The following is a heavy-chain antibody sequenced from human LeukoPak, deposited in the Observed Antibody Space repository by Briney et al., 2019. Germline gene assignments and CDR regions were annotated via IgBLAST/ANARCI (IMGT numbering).Heavy chain of an antibody. CDR3: AKDSQYCGGDCYPEYFQH. V-gene: IGHV3-23*01. D-gene: IGHD2-21*01. CDR1: GFTFSSYA. J-gene: IGHJ1*01. Sequence: GGSLRLSCAASGFTFSSYAMSWVRQAPGKGLEWVSAISGSGGSTYYVDSVKGRFTISRDNSKNTLYLQMNSLRAEDTAVYYCAKDSQYCGGDCYPEYFQHWGQGTLVTVSS. CDR2: ISGSGGST.